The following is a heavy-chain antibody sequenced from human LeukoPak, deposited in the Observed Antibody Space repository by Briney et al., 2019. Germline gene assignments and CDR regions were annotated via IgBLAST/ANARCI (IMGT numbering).Heavy chain of an antibody. V-gene: IGHV3-21*04. CDR3: AKEYSSSSSHSRGYFDY. J-gene: IGHJ4*02. D-gene: IGHD6-6*01. Sequence: GGSLRLSCAASGFTFSSYSMNWVRQAPGKGLEWVSSISSSSSYIYYADSVKGRFTISRDNAKNSLYLQMNSLRAEDTALYYCAKEYSSSSSHSRGYFDYWGQGTLVTVSS. CDR2: ISSSSSYI. CDR1: GFTFSSYS.